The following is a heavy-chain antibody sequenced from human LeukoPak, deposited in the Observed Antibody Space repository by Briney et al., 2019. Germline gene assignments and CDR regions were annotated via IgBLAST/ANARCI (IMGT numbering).Heavy chain of an antibody. J-gene: IGHJ4*02. D-gene: IGHD6-19*01. V-gene: IGHV3-74*01. CDR3: ARARNGSLDY. CDR1: GFTFSSCW. Sequence: GGSLRLSCAASGFTFSSCWMHWVRQSPGKGLVWVSRINSDGSSTSYADSVKGRFTISRDNAKNTLYLQMNSLRAEDTAMYYCARARNGSLDYWGQGTLVTVSS. CDR2: INSDGSST.